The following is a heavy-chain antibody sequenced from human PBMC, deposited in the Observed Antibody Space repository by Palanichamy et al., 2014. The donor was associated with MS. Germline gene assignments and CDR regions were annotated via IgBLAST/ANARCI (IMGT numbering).Heavy chain of an antibody. D-gene: IGHD1-26*01. CDR2: INHRGST. CDR1: GGFLSGYY. V-gene: IGHV4-34*01. Sequence: QVQLQQWGAGLLKPSETLSLTCAVYGGFLSGYYWNWIRQPPGKGLEWIGEINHRGSTNYNSSLKSRVTISVDTSKNQFSLKLRSVTTADTAVYYCARGRRGPSSGSASPKRANDYYYGMDVWGQGTTVTVSS. CDR3: ARGRRGPSSGSASPKRANDYYYGMDV. J-gene: IGHJ6*02.